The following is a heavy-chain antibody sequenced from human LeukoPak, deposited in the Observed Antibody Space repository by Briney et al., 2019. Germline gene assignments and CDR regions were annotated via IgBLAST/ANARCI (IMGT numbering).Heavy chain of an antibody. CDR1: GFTFSSYG. CDR3: ARDVSCSSTSCYGYGMDV. Sequence: GGSLRLSCEASGFTFSSYGMHWVRQAPGKGLEWVAVIWYDGSNKYYADSVKGRFTISRDNSKNTLYLQMNSLRAEDTAVYYCARDVSCSSTSCYGYGMDVWGQGTTVTVSS. CDR2: IWYDGSNK. J-gene: IGHJ6*02. V-gene: IGHV3-33*01. D-gene: IGHD2-2*01.